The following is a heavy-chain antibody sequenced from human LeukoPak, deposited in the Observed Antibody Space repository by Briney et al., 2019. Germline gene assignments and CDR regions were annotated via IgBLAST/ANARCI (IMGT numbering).Heavy chain of an antibody. J-gene: IGHJ4*02. CDR3: ARHSDRRDDY. V-gene: IGHV3-7*05. CDR2: VKPDGGDK. CDR1: GFTFSSYA. Sequence: GGSLRLSCAVSGFTFSSYAMTWVRQAPGKGLQWVASVKPDGGDKYYVDSVKGRFIISRDNAKNSLFLQMSSLGVGDTAVYYCARHSDRRDDYWGQGTLVTVSS.